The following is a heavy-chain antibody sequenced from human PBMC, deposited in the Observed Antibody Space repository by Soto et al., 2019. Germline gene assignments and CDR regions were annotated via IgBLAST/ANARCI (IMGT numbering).Heavy chain of an antibody. J-gene: IGHJ6*02. D-gene: IGHD6-19*01. CDR3: ARRTRGDSSGWPNYYYYGMDV. Sequence: GECLKISCKGSGYSFTSYWIGWVRQMPGKGLEWMGIIYPGDSDTRYSPSFQGQVTISADKSISTAYLQWSSLKASDTAMYYCARRTRGDSSGWPNYYYYGMDVWGQGTTVTVSS. V-gene: IGHV5-51*01. CDR2: IYPGDSDT. CDR1: GYSFTSYW.